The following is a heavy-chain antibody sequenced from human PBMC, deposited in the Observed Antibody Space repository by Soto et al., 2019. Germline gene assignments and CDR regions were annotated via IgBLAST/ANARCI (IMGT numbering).Heavy chain of an antibody. D-gene: IGHD6-13*01. V-gene: IGHV4-39*02. J-gene: IGHJ5*02. Sequence: PSETLSLTCTVSGGSISSSSYYWGWIRQPPGKGLEWIGSIYYSGSTYYNPSLKSRVTISVDTSKNQFYLKLSSVTAADTAVYYCARDAYSSSWYWFDPWGQGTLVTVSS. CDR3: ARDAYSSSWYWFDP. CDR2: IYYSGST. CDR1: GGSISSSSYY.